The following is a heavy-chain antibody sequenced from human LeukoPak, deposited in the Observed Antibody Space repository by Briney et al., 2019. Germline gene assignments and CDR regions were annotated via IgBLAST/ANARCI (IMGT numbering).Heavy chain of an antibody. Sequence: ASVKVSCKVSGYTLTELSMYWVRQAPGKGLEWMGGFDPEDGETIYAQKFQGRVTMTEDTSTDTAYMELSSLRSEDTAVYYCATAPFSGSYYGAFDIWGQGTMVTVSS. CDR1: GYTLTELS. D-gene: IGHD1-26*01. CDR3: ATAPFSGSYYGAFDI. J-gene: IGHJ3*02. CDR2: FDPEDGET. V-gene: IGHV1-24*01.